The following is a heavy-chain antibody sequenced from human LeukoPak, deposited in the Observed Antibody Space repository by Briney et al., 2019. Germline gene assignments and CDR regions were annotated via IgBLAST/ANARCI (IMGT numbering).Heavy chain of an antibody. CDR3: ARRLPPGLFDY. CDR2: IYYSGST. J-gene: IGHJ4*02. CDR1: GGSFSGYY. V-gene: IGHV4-59*08. Sequence: PSETLSLTCAVYGGSFSGYYWTWIRQPPGKGLEWIGYIYYSGSTNYNPSLKNRVTISVDASKNQFSLKLSSVTAADTAVYYCARRLPPGLFDYWGQGTLVTVSS.